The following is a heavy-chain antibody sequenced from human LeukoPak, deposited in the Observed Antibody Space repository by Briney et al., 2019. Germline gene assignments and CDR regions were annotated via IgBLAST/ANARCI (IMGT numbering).Heavy chain of an antibody. CDR2: ISGSGGNT. Sequence: HPGGSLRLSCATSAFTFSSYGMSWVRQAPGKGLEWVSTISGSGGNTYYAASVKGRFTISRDNSKNTLYLQMNSLRAEDTAVYYCAKDYRQSGNGSANAGWLDPWGQGTLVTVSS. V-gene: IGHV3-23*01. D-gene: IGHD1-26*01. CDR3: AKDYRQSGNGSANAGWLDP. J-gene: IGHJ5*02. CDR1: AFTFSSYG.